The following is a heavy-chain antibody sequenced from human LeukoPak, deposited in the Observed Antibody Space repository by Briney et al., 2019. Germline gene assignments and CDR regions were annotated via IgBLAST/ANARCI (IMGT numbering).Heavy chain of an antibody. CDR2: IYTSGST. D-gene: IGHD1-26*01. J-gene: IGHJ3*02. CDR1: GGSISSGSYY. CDR3: ARQSAGYSGAFDI. Sequence: PSQTLSLTCTVSGGSISSGSYYWSWIRQPAGKGLEWIGRIYTSGSTNYNPSLKSRVTISVDTSKNQFSLKLSSVTAADTAVYYCARQSAGYSGAFDIWGQGTMVTVSS. V-gene: IGHV4-61*02.